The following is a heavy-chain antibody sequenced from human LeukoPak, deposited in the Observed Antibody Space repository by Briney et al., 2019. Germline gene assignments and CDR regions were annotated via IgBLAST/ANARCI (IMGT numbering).Heavy chain of an antibody. CDR1: GGSISSGGYS. Sequence: SETLSLTCAVSGGSISSGGYSWSWIRQPPGKGLEWIGYIYHSGSTYYNPSLKSRVTISVDTSKNQFSLKLSSVTAADTAVYYCARHAYCSSTSCYSGFDYWGQGTLVTVSS. CDR2: IYHSGST. D-gene: IGHD2-2*01. CDR3: ARHAYCSSTSCYSGFDY. V-gene: IGHV4-30-2*01. J-gene: IGHJ4*02.